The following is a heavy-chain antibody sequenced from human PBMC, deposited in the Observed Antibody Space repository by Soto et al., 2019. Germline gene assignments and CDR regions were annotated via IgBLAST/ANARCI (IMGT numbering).Heavy chain of an antibody. CDR2: IVPKFGTA. D-gene: IGHD2-15*01. CDR3: ARDMASGYSRTWFDP. Sequence: QEHLVQSGAEVKKPGSSVKVSCRASGGIGSNYAISWVRQAPGQGLEWMGGIVPKFGTANYAQSFKGRVTISVDKSTNSVYMELSSLRSQDTAIYYCARDMASGYSRTWFDPWGQGTLVTVSS. CDR1: GGIGSNYA. J-gene: IGHJ5*02. V-gene: IGHV1-69*06.